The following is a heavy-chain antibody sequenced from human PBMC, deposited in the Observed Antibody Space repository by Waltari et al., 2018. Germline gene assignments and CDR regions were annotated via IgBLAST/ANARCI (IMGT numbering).Heavy chain of an antibody. Sequence: QVQLQESGPGLVKPSETLSLTCHVSGGSISTYYWSWIRQPPGKGLEWIGYVYYTGSTYYNPSLETRITISADASRSQVSLRLRSVIAADTAVYFCARGHAPMVFGVVTDLWGQGTLVTVSS. CDR1: GGSISTYY. J-gene: IGHJ5*02. D-gene: IGHD3-3*01. CDR3: ARGHAPMVFGVVTDL. CDR2: VYYTGST. V-gene: IGHV4-59*01.